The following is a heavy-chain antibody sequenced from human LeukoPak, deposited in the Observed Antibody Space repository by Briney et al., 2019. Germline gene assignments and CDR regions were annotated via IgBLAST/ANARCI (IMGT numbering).Heavy chain of an antibody. V-gene: IGHV1-69*04. CDR2: IIPILGIA. CDR1: GGTFSSYA. Sequence: ASVKVSCKASGGTFSSYAISWVRQAPGQGLEWMGRIIPILGIANYAQKFQGRVTITADKSTSTAYMELSSLRSEDTAVYYCARRISGYCFDYWGQGTLVTVSS. D-gene: IGHD6-19*01. CDR3: ARRISGYCFDY. J-gene: IGHJ4*02.